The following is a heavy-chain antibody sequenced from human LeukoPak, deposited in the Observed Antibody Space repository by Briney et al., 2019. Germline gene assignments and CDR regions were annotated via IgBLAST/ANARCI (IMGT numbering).Heavy chain of an antibody. J-gene: IGHJ2*01. D-gene: IGHD4-17*01. V-gene: IGHV3-13*01. CDR1: GFTLSDYD. CDR3: VRDGGRTTAGWYFDL. CDR2: AGEEDES. Sequence: GGSLRLSCAASGFTLSDYDMHWVRQVPGQGLEWVAAAGEEDESYYPGSVEGRFSVSREDAKNSLYLQMNSLRAGDTAVYYCVRDGGRTTAGWYFDLWGRGTPVTVSS.